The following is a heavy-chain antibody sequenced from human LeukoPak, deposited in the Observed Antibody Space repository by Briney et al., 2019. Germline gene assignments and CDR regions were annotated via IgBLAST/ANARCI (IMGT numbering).Heavy chain of an antibody. CDR3: ARESGGSYY. V-gene: IGHV4-34*01. Sequence: SETLSLTCAVYGGSFSGYYWSWIRQPPGKGLEWIGEINHSGSTNYNPPLKSRVTISVDTSKNQFSLKLSSVTAADTAVYYCARESGGSYYWGQGTLVTVSS. J-gene: IGHJ4*02. CDR1: GGSFSGYY. CDR2: INHSGST. D-gene: IGHD1-26*01.